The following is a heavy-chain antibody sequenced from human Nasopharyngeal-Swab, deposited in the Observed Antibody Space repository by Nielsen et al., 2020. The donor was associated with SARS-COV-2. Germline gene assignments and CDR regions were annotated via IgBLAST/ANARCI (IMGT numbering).Heavy chain of an antibody. D-gene: IGHD6-19*01. J-gene: IGHJ4*02. CDR3: ARDQLTGYSSGWFTFDY. CDR2: INTNTGNP. CDR1: GYTFTSYA. Sequence: ASVNVSCKASGYTFTSYAMNWVRQAPGQGLEWMGWINTNTGNPTYAQGFTGRFVFSLDTSVSTAYLQISSLKAEDTAVYYCARDQLTGYSSGWFTFDYWGQGTLVTVSS. V-gene: IGHV7-4-1*02.